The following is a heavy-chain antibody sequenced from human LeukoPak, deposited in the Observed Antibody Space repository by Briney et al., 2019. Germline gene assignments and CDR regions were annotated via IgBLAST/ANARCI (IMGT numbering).Heavy chain of an antibody. CDR1: GGSFSDNY. CDR2: ISHSGSS. D-gene: IGHD1-26*01. Sequence: PSETLSLTCAVNGGSFSDNYWIWIRQPPGKGLEWIGEISHSGSSNYNPSLKSRVTMSVDTSKNQISLKLSFVTAADTAVYYCARKAVGETSNYFDYWGQGTLVTVSS. CDR3: ARKAVGETSNYFDY. J-gene: IGHJ4*02. V-gene: IGHV4-34*01.